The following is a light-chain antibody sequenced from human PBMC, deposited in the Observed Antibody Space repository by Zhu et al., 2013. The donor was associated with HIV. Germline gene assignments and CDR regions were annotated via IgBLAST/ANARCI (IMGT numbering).Light chain of an antibody. Sequence: EIVLTQSPATLSLSPGERATLSCRASQSVSSYLAWYQQKPGQTPRLLIYSASSRPTGIPSRFSGSGSGTDFTLTINRLEPDDSAIYYCHQYGSSPRTFGQRDQGG. CDR1: QSVSSY. J-gene: IGKJ1*01. CDR3: HQYGSSPRT. V-gene: IGKV3-20*01. CDR2: SAS.